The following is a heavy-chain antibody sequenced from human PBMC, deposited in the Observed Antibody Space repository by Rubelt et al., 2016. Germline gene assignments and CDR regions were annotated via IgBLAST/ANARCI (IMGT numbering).Heavy chain of an antibody. J-gene: IGHJ6*02. Sequence: QVQLVQSGAEVKKPGASVKVSCKASGYTFTSYGISWVRQAPGQGLEWMGWISAYNGNTNYAQKLQGRVTMTRDTSASTAYMELSSLRSEDTAVYYCARVRMLPAAIFYYYGMDVWGQGTTVTVSS. D-gene: IGHD2-2*01. CDR1: GYTFTSYG. V-gene: IGHV1-18*01. CDR2: ISAYNGNT. CDR3: ARVRMLPAAIFYYYGMDV.